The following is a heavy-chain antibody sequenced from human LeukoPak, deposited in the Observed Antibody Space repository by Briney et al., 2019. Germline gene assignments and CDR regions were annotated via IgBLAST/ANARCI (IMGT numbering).Heavy chain of an antibody. V-gene: IGHV1-8*01. J-gene: IGHJ4*02. CDR3: ASFHDILTGYYNWDY. D-gene: IGHD3-9*01. CDR1: GYTFTSYD. Sequence: ASVKVSCKASGYTFTSYDINWVRQATGQGLEWMGWMNPNSGNTGYAQKFQGRVTMTRNTSISTAYMELSSLRSEDTAVYYCASFHDILTGYYNWDYWGQGTLVTVSS. CDR2: MNPNSGNT.